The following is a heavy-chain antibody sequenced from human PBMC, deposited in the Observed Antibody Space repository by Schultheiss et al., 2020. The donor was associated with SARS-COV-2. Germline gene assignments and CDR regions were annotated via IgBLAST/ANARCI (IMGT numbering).Heavy chain of an antibody. Sequence: GESLKISCAASGFTFSSYAMSWVRQAPGKGLEWVSAISGSGGSTYYADSVKGRFTISRDNSKNTLYLQMNSLRAEDTAVYYCAKVRGVGATAPFDYWGQGTLVTVSS. CDR3: AKVRGVGATAPFDY. V-gene: IGHV3-23*01. D-gene: IGHD1-26*01. J-gene: IGHJ4*02. CDR2: ISGSGGST. CDR1: GFTFSSYA.